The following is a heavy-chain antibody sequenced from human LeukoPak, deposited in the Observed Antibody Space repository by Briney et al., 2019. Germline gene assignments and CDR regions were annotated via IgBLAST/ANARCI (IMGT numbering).Heavy chain of an antibody. Sequence: KPSETLSLTCTVSGGSISSYYWSWLRQPPGKGLEWIGYIYYSGSTNYNPSLKSRVTISVDTSKNQFSLKLSSVTAADTAVYYCARLRRGGATGYYYYYMDVWGKGTTVTISS. V-gene: IGHV4-59*01. CDR3: ARLRRGGATGYYYYYMDV. J-gene: IGHJ6*03. CDR1: GGSISSYY. D-gene: IGHD1-26*01. CDR2: IYYSGST.